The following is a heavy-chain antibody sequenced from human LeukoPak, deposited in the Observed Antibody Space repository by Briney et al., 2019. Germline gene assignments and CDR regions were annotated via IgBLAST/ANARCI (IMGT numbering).Heavy chain of an antibody. J-gene: IGHJ4*02. CDR1: GYTFTGYY. Sequence: PSVKVSCKASGYTFTGYYMHWVRQAPGQGFEWMGWINPNSGGTNYAQKFQGRVTMTRDTSISTAYMELGRLRSDDTAVYYCARGDSMVATYYFDYWGQGTLVTVSS. V-gene: IGHV1-2*02. D-gene: IGHD5-12*01. CDR2: INPNSGGT. CDR3: ARGDSMVATYYFDY.